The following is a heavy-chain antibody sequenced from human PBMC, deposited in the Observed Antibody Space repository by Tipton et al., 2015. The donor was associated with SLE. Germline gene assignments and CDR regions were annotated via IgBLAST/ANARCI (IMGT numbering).Heavy chain of an antibody. V-gene: IGHV3-7*03. CDR1: GYSITSGYY. D-gene: IGHD5-24*01. J-gene: IGHJ4*02. CDR2: INQDGTYT. CDR3: ARDSTYKLDY. Sequence: LSLTCSVSGYSITSGYYWGWIRQSPGKGLEWVAHINQDGTYTAYVDSVKGRFTISRDNAENSMYLQIHSLGAEDTAVYYCARDSTYKLDYWGQGTLVSVSS.